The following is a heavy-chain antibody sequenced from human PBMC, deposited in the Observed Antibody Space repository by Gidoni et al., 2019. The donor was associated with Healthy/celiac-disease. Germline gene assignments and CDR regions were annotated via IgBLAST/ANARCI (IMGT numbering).Heavy chain of an antibody. D-gene: IGHD6-19*01. CDR3: ARAAVAGHYYYMDV. CDR2: IWYDGSNK. CDR1: GLTFSSYG. V-gene: IGHV3-33*01. J-gene: IGHJ6*03. Sequence: QVQLVESGGGVVQPGRSLRLSCAASGLTFSSYGMHWVRQAPGKGLEWVAVIWYDGSNKYYADSVKGRFTISRDNSKNTLYLQMNSLRAEDTAVYYCARAAVAGHYYYMDVWGKGTTVTVSS.